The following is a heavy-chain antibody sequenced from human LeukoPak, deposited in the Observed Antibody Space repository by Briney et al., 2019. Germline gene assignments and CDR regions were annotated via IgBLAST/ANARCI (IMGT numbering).Heavy chain of an antibody. D-gene: IGHD3-22*01. CDR1: GFTFSTNY. Sequence: SGGSLRLSCAASGFTFSTNYMSWVRQAPGKGLEWVSVIYSGGSPYYADSVKGRFTISRDNSKNTLYLQMNSLRAEDTAVYYCARDLNYYDSSGYGHWGQGTLVTVSP. CDR2: IYSGGSP. J-gene: IGHJ4*02. V-gene: IGHV3-53*01. CDR3: ARDLNYYDSSGYGH.